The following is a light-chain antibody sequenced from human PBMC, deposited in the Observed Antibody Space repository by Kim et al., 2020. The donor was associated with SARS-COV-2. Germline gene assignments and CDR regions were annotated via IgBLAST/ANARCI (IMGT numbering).Light chain of an antibody. CDR1: QSVGSN. CDR2: GAS. J-gene: IGKJ4*01. CDR3: QQYNNWPLT. Sequence: EVVMTQSPATLSMSPGERATLSCRASQSVGSNLAWYHQKPGQAPRLLIYGASTGATGIPARFSGSGSGTEFTLTISSLQSEDFAVYYCQQYNNWPLTFGGGTKVDIK. V-gene: IGKV3-15*01.